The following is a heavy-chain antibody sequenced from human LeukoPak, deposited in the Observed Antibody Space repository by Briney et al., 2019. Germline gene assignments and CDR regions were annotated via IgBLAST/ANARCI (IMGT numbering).Heavy chain of an antibody. Sequence: GGSLRLSCAASGFTFDDYGMSWVRHAPGKGLEWVSGINWNGGSTDYADSVKGRFTISRDNAKNSLYLQMNSLRAEDTALSFCAIVCGAEQVCAFDIWGQGTMVTVSS. V-gene: IGHV3-20*04. CDR1: GFTFDDYG. D-gene: IGHD2-8*01. CDR3: AIVCGAEQVCAFDI. J-gene: IGHJ3*02. CDR2: INWNGGST.